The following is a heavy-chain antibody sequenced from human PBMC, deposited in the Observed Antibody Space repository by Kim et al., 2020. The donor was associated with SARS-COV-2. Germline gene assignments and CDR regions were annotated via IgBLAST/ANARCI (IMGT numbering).Heavy chain of an antibody. CDR2: GNP. D-gene: IGHD6-13*01. Sequence: GNPTYAKGFTGRFVFSLDTSVSTAYLQISSLKAEDTAVYYCARGWPLSDYWGQGTLVTVSS. CDR3: ARGWPLSDY. V-gene: IGHV7-4-1*02. J-gene: IGHJ4*02.